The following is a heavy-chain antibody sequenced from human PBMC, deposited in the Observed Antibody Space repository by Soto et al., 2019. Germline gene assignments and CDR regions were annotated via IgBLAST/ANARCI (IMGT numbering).Heavy chain of an antibody. J-gene: IGHJ4*02. D-gene: IGHD2-15*01. CDR3: ARIAGGLDS. V-gene: IGHV3-7*05. CDR2: INHDGGET. CDR1: GFSHSSYG. Sequence: GGSLRLSCIVSGFSHSSYGMSWVRQAPGKGLEWVANINHDGGETYYVDSVKGLFTISRDNAKNSLYLQINSLGAEDTAVYYCARIAGGLDSWGRGTMVTVSS.